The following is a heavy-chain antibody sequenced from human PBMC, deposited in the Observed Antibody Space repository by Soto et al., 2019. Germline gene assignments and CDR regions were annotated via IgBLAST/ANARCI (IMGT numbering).Heavy chain of an antibody. Sequence: QVQLVQSGAEVKKPGSSVKVSCKASGGTFSSYTISWVRQAPGQGLEWMGRIIPILGIANYAQKFQGRVTIIADKSTSTAYMELSSLRSEDTAVYYCARDSGDGYNSVDYWGQGTLVTVSS. V-gene: IGHV1-69*08. CDR3: ARDSGDGYNSVDY. CDR2: IIPILGIA. J-gene: IGHJ4*02. D-gene: IGHD5-12*01. CDR1: GGTFSSYT.